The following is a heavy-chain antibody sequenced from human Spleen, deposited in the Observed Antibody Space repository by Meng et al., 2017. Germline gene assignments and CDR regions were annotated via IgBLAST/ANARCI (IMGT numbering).Heavy chain of an antibody. J-gene: IGHJ6*02. CDR2: IWYDGSNK. CDR1: GFTFSSYG. CDR3: AKATSVIIRGLDV. V-gene: IGHV3-33*06. D-gene: IGHD3-22*01. Sequence: GESLKISCAASGFTFSSYGMHWVRQAPGKGLEWVAVIWYDGSNKYYADSVKGRFTISRDNSKNTLYLQMNSLRAGDTAVYYCAKATSVIIRGLDVWGQGTTVTVSS.